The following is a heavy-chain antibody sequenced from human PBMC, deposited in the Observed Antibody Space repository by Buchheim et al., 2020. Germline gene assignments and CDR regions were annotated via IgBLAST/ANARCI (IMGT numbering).Heavy chain of an antibody. CDR3: AKDSSGYSYGTFDY. V-gene: IGHV3-23*01. D-gene: IGHD5-18*01. J-gene: IGHJ4*02. CDR2: ISGSGGRT. Sequence: EVQLLESGGGLVQPGGSLRLSCAASGFTFSSYAMHWVRQAPGKGLEWVSGISGSGGRTNYADSVKGRFTISRANSKNTLYRQMNSLRAEDTAVHHCAKDSSGYSYGTFDYWGQGTL. CDR1: GFTFSSYA.